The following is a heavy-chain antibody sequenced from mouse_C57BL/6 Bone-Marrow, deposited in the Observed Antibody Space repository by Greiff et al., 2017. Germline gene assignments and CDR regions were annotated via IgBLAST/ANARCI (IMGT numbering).Heavy chain of an antibody. V-gene: IGHV5-12*01. CDR1: GFTFSDYY. J-gene: IGHJ4*01. D-gene: IGHD1-1*01. Sequence: DVMLVESGGGLVQPGGSLKLSCAASGFTFSDYYMYWVRQTPEKRLEWVAYISNGGGSTYYPDTVKGRFTISRDNAKNTLYLQMSRLKSEDTAMYYCARPVYGSSSAMDYWGQGTSVTVSS. CDR2: ISNGGGST. CDR3: ARPVYGSSSAMDY.